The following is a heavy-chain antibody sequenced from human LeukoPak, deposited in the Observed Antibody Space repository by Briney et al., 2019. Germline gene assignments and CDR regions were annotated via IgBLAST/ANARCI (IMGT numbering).Heavy chain of an antibody. J-gene: IGHJ5*02. CDR2: INHSGST. CDR3: ARDGYGSGSYNWFDP. V-gene: IGHV4-34*01. CDR1: GGSFSGYY. D-gene: IGHD3-10*01. Sequence: SETLSLTCAVYGGSFSGYYWSWIRRPPGKGLEWIGEINHSGSTNYNPSLKSRVTISVDTSKNQFSLKLSSVTAADTAVYYCARDGYGSGSYNWFDPWGQGTLVTVSS.